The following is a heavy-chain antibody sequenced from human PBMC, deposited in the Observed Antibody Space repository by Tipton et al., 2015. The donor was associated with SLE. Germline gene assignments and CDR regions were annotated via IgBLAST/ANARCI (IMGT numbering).Heavy chain of an antibody. CDR1: GGSISSSRYY. CDR3: ARDGPVDHDAFDI. D-gene: IGHD6-19*01. CDR2: VYYTGHT. Sequence: LRLSCTVSGGSISSSRYYWSWIRQPPGKGLQWIGHVYYTGHTNYNPSLKSRVTISVDTSKNQFSLKLSSVTAADTAVYYCARDGPVDHDAFDIWGQGTMVTVSS. J-gene: IGHJ3*02. V-gene: IGHV4-61*01.